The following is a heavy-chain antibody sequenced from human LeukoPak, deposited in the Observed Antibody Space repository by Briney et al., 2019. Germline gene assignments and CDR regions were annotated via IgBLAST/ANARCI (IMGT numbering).Heavy chain of an antibody. D-gene: IGHD3-22*01. CDR1: GFTFSTYA. Sequence: GRSLRLSCAASGFTFSTYAMHWVRQAPCKGLEWVAVIWYDGSNKYYADSVKGRFTISRDNSKNTLYLQMNSLRAEDTAVYYCAKGKGNYYDRSGYYVLDYWGQGTLVTVSS. J-gene: IGHJ4*02. V-gene: IGHV3-33*06. CDR3: AKGKGNYYDRSGYYVLDY. CDR2: IWYDGSNK.